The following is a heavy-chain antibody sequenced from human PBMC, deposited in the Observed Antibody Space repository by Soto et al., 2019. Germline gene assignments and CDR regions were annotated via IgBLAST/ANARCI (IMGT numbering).Heavy chain of an antibody. CDR2: ISPYNGHT. J-gene: IGHJ6*02. V-gene: IGHV1-18*01. D-gene: IGHD2-2*01. Sequence: QVQLVQSAGEVKKPGASVKVSCKASGYSFTSYGISWVRRAPGLGLEWMGWISPYNGHTQFVERFQGRVTMTTDTSTKTAYMELRNLRSEDTAHYYCARDLTIVPATHPRLENYGMDVWGQGTTVIVSS. CDR3: ARDLTIVPATHPRLENYGMDV. CDR1: GYSFTSYG.